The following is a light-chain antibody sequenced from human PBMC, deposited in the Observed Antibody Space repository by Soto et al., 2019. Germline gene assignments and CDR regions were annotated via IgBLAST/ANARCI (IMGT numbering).Light chain of an antibody. V-gene: IGLV2-23*02. CDR1: SSDVGSYNL. CDR3: CSYAGSNTFV. Sequence: QSALTQPASVSGSPGQSITISCSGTSSDVGSYNLVSWYQQHPGKAPQLMIYEASKRPSGVSDRFSGSKSGNTASLTISGLRAEDEADYYCCSYAGSNTFVFGGGTKLTVL. J-gene: IGLJ2*01. CDR2: EAS.